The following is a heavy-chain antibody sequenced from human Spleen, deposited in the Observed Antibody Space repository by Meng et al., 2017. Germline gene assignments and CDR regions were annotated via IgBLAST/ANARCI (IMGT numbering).Heavy chain of an antibody. CDR2: IHYSGST. D-gene: IGHD1-7*01. J-gene: IGHJ4*02. CDR3: ARHPQFGTTMIEY. Sequence: QVQLQESGPGLVQPSETLSPTCTVSGGSISGYYWSWIRQPPGKELEWIGYIHYSGSTNYKPSLQSRVTISVDTSKNQFSLRLSSVTAADTAVYYCARHPQFGTTMIEYWGQGTLVTVSS. CDR1: GGSISGYY. V-gene: IGHV4-59*08.